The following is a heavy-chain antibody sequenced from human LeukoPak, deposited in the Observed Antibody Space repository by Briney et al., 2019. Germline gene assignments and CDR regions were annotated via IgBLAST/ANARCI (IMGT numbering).Heavy chain of an antibody. CDR1: GYTFTSYG. J-gene: IGHJ5*02. Sequence: ASVKVSCKASGYTFTSYGISWVRQAPGQGLEWMGWISAYNSNTNYAQKLQGRVTMTTDTSTSTVYMELRSLRSDDTAAYYCARDLGYCSTTSCLRNWFDPWGQGTLVTVSS. CDR3: ARDLGYCSTTSCLRNWFDP. V-gene: IGHV1-18*01. CDR2: ISAYNSNT. D-gene: IGHD2-2*01.